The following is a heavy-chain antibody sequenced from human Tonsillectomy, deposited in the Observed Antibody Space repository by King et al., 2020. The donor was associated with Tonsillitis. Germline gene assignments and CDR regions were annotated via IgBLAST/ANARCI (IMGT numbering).Heavy chain of an antibody. J-gene: IGHJ4*02. Sequence: QLQESGPGLVKPSETLSLTCTVSGGSISSSSYYWGWIRQPPGKGLEWIGSIYYSESTYYNPSLKSRVTISVDTSKNQFSLKLTSVTAADTAVYYCATTRCAFCSGSSWYCALNCYFDYWGQGTLVTVSS. CDR3: ATTRCAFCSGSSWYCALNCYFDY. CDR2: IYYSEST. CDR1: GGSISSSSYY. V-gene: IGHV4-39*01. D-gene: IGHD3-10*02.